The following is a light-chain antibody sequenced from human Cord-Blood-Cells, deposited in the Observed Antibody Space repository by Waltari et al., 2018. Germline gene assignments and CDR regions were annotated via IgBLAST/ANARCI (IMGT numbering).Light chain of an antibody. CDR3: QQYYSYPRT. Sequence: AIRMTQSPSSLSASTGDRVTITCRASQGISSYLAWYQQKPRKAPKLLIYAASTSQSGVPCRFSGSGSGTEFTLTISCLQSEDFATYYCQQYYSYPRTFGQGTKLEIK. J-gene: IGKJ2*01. V-gene: IGKV1-8*01. CDR1: QGISSY. CDR2: AAS.